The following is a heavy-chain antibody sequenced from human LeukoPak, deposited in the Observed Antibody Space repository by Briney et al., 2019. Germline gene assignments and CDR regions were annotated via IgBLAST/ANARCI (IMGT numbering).Heavy chain of an antibody. CDR1: GFTVSSDY. CDR3: ASQWGSYRLLDY. CDR2: IYSVGST. V-gene: IGHV3-53*01. D-gene: IGHD3-16*02. J-gene: IGHJ4*02. Sequence: GRSLSLSCPASGFTVSSDYMSWVGHARGKGLEWVSVIYSVGSTYDAESVKGRFTISRDNSKNTLYLQMNSLRAQDTAVYYCASQWGSYRLLDYWGQGTLVTVSS.